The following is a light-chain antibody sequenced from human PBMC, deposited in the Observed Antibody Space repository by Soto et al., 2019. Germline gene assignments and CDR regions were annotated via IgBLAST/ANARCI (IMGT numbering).Light chain of an antibody. J-gene: IGKJ5*01. CDR1: QDISNW. V-gene: IGKV1-12*01. CDR3: QQANTFPFT. Sequence: DIQMTQSPSSVSASXXXXXXXXXXASQDISNWLAWFQQKPGKAPKLLIFSASSLQSGVPSRFSGSGSGTDFTLTITNLQPEDFATYHCQQANTFPFTFGQGTRLEIK. CDR2: SAS.